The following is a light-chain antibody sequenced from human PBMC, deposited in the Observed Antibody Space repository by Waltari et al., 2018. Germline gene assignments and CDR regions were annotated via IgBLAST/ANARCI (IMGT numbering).Light chain of an antibody. J-gene: IGKJ4*01. Sequence: DIQMTQSPSTLSASVGDRVTISCRASLTVKNNLAWYQQKPGKAPKVLVHKASRLESGVSSRLSGSGYGTEFTLTISSLQPDDFATYYCQEYDSLPITFGGGTQVEIK. CDR3: QEYDSLPIT. CDR1: LTVKNN. CDR2: KAS. V-gene: IGKV1-5*03.